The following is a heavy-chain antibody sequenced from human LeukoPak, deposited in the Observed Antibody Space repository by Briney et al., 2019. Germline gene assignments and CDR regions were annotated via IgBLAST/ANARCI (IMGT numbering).Heavy chain of an antibody. Sequence: GSLRLSCAASGFTFGNSWVHWVRQAPGKGLVWVALINADGSTTTYADSVKGRFTISRDNARNTVSLQMNSLTIEDTAVYYCVVVVEPPDYNAFDVWGQGTMITVSS. CDR2: INADGSTT. D-gene: IGHD1-14*01. CDR1: GFTFGNSW. J-gene: IGHJ3*01. V-gene: IGHV3-74*01. CDR3: VVVVEPPDYNAFDV.